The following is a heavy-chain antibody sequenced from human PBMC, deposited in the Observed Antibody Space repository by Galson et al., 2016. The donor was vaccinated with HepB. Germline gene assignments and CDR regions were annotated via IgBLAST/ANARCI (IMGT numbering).Heavy chain of an antibody. D-gene: IGHD4-17*01. J-gene: IGHJ6*03. CDR3: SRDGDYSYYYYYIDV. V-gene: IGHV3-30-3*01. CDR2: ISYDGSNK. Sequence: SLRLSCAASGFTFSSYAMHWVRQAPGKGLEWVAVISYDGSNKYYADSVKGRFTISRDNSKNTLYLQLNSPSAEDTAVYYCSRDGDYSYYYYYIDVWGKGTTVTVSS. CDR1: GFTFSSYA.